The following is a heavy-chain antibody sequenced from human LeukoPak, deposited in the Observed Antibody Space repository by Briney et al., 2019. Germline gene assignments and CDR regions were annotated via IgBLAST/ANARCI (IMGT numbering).Heavy chain of an antibody. CDR1: GGSFSGYY. D-gene: IGHD4-17*01. CDR2: IYYSGST. V-gene: IGHV4-34*01. J-gene: IGHJ6*03. Sequence: SETLSLTCAVYGGSFSGYYWSWIRQPPGKGLEWIGSIYYSGSTYYNPSLKSRVTISVDTSKNQFSLKLSSVTAADTAVYYCATTVTTRWGRYYMDVWGKGTTVTVSS. CDR3: ATTVTTRWGRYYMDV.